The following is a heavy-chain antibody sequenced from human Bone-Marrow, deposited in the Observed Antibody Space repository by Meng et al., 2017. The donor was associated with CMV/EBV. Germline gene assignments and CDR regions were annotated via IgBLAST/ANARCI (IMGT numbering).Heavy chain of an antibody. CDR2: IRYDGSNK. Sequence: GGSLRLSCAASGFTFSSYGMHWVRQAPGKGLEWVAFIRYDGSNKYYADSVKGRFTISRDNSKNTLYLQMNSLRAEDTAVYYCAKDDGPVVLARVIGVGYYGMDVWGQGNTVTVSS. CDR1: GFTFSSYG. CDR3: AKDDGPVVLARVIGVGYYGMDV. J-gene: IGHJ6*02. D-gene: IGHD3-22*01. V-gene: IGHV3-30*02.